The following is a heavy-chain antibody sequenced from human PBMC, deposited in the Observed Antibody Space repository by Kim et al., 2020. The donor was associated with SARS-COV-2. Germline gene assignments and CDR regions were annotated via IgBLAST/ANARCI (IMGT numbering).Heavy chain of an antibody. J-gene: IGHJ4*02. CDR1: GFTFSSYG. V-gene: IGHV3-33*01. CDR2: IWYDGSNK. Sequence: GGSLRLSCAASGFTFSSYGMHWVRQAPGKGLEWVAVIWYDGSNKYYADSVKGRFTISRDNSKNTLYLQMNSLRAEDTAVYYCARGSPVKEVDYWGQGTLVTVSS. D-gene: IGHD3-10*01. CDR3: ARGSPVKEVDY.